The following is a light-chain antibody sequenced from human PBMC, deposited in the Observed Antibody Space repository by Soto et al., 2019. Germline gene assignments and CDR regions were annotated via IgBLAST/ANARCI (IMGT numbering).Light chain of an antibody. V-gene: IGKV3-20*01. CDR3: QQYGSSPTWT. J-gene: IGKJ1*01. CDR1: QSVSSN. CDR2: GAP. Sequence: EIVMAQSPATLSVSPGERATLSFRASQSVSSNLAWYQQKRGQAPRLLIYGAPTRATGIPDSFSGSGSGTDFTLTISRLEPEDFAVYYCQQYGSSPTWTFGQGTKVDIK.